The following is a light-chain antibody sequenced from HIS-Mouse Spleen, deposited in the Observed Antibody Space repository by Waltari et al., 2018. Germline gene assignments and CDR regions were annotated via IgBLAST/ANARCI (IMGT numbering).Light chain of an antibody. CDR3: NSRDSSRNHVV. CDR2: GKN. CDR1: SLRSYY. V-gene: IGLV3-19*01. J-gene: IGLJ2*01. Sequence: SSELTQDPAVSVALGQTVRITCQGDSLRSYYASWYQQKPGQAPVLVIYGKNNRPSGLPARFSGSSSGNTASLTITGAQAEDEADYYCNSRDSSRNHVVFGGGTKLTVL.